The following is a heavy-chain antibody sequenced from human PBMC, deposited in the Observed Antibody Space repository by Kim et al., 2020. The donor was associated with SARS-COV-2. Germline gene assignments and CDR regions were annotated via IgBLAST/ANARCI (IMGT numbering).Heavy chain of an antibody. CDR3: AGDLIAGQWPIYYYYGMDV. D-gene: IGHD6-19*01. CDR2: IYSAGST. Sequence: GGSLRLSCAASGFTVSSNYMSWVRQAPGKGLEWVSVIYSAGSTYYADSVKGRFIISRDSSRNTLYLQMNSLRAEDTAVYYCAGDLIAGQWPIYYYYGMDVWGQGTTVTVSS. J-gene: IGHJ6*02. CDR1: GFTVSSNY. V-gene: IGHV3-66*01.